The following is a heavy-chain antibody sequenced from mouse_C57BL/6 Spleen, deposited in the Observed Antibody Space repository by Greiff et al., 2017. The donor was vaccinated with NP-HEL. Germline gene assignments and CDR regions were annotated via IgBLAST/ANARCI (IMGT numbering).Heavy chain of an antibody. D-gene: IGHD3-3*01. CDR3: TRRGLRYFDV. J-gene: IGHJ1*03. Sequence: QVQLQQSGAELVRPGASVTLSCKASGYTFTDYEMHWVKQTPVHGLEWIGAIDPETGGTAYNQKFKGKAILTADKSSSTAYMELRSLTSEDSAVYDCTRRGLRYFDVWGTGTTVTVAS. V-gene: IGHV1-15*01. CDR1: GYTFTDYE. CDR2: IDPETGGT.